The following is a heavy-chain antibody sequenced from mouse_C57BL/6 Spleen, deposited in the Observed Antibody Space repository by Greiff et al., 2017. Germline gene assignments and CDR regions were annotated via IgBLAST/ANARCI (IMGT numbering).Heavy chain of an antibody. CDR2: ISYDGSN. V-gene: IGHV3-6*01. J-gene: IGHJ2*01. D-gene: IGHD2-4*01. Sequence: EVKLLESGPGLVKPSQSLSLTCSVTGYSITSGYYWNWIRQFPGNKLEWMGYISYDGSNNYNPSLKNRISITRDTSKNQFFLKLNSVTTEDTATYYCARCDYDGYYFDYWGQGTTLTVSS. CDR1: GYSITSGYY. CDR3: ARCDYDGYYFDY.